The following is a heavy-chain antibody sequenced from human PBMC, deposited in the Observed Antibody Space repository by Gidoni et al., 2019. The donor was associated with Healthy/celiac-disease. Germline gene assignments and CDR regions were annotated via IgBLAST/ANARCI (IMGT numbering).Heavy chain of an antibody. D-gene: IGHD3-10*01. Sequence: QVQLVQSGAEVKKPGSSVNVSCKASGGPFSRYASSWVRQAPGQGLEWMGGIIPIFGTANDAQKFQGRVTITADEATSTAYMELSSLRSEDTAVYYCARVGVRGVEMVPGALDYWGQGTLVTVSS. CDR2: IIPIFGTA. J-gene: IGHJ4*02. CDR3: ARVGVRGVEMVPGALDY. CDR1: GGPFSRYA. V-gene: IGHV1-69*01.